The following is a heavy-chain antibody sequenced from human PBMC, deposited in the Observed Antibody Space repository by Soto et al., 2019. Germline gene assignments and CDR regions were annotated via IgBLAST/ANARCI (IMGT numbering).Heavy chain of an antibody. Sequence: TGGSLRLSCATSGFILSDCAMNWVRPAPGKGLEWVSYISSSSSVIDYADSVKGRFTVSRDNARNSLYLQMNSLRAEDTAVYYCARDLSWGSNWYYYMDVWGKGTTVTVSS. V-gene: IGHV3-48*01. CDR3: ARDLSWGSNWYYYMDV. D-gene: IGHD7-27*01. J-gene: IGHJ6*03. CDR1: GFILSDCA. CDR2: ISSSSSVI.